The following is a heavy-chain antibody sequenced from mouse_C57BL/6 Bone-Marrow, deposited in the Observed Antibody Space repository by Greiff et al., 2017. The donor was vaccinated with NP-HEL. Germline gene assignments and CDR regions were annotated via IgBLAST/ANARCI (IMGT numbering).Heavy chain of an antibody. D-gene: IGHD1-1*01. CDR1: GYTFTSYW. Sequence: QVQLQQPGAELVKPGASVKLSCKASGYTFTSYWMHWVKQRPGQGLEWIGMIHPNSGSTNYNEKFKSKATLTVDKSSSTAYMQLSSLTSEDSAVYYCASPFYSGSTPFAYWGQGTLVTVSA. V-gene: IGHV1-64*01. J-gene: IGHJ3*01. CDR3: ASPFYSGSTPFAY. CDR2: IHPNSGST.